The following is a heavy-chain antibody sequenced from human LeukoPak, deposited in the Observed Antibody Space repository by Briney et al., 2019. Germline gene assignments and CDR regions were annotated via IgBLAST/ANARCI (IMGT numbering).Heavy chain of an antibody. CDR2: ISGSGGST. CDR3: ARAALRATPLPFDY. V-gene: IGHV3-23*01. Sequence: PGGSLRLSCGASGFTFSSYAMSWVRRAPGKGLEWVSDISGSGGSTDYADSVRGRFTISRDNSKSTLYLQMNSLRAEDTAIYYCARAALRATPLPFDYWGQGTLVTVSS. CDR1: GFTFSSYA. J-gene: IGHJ4*02. D-gene: IGHD4-17*01.